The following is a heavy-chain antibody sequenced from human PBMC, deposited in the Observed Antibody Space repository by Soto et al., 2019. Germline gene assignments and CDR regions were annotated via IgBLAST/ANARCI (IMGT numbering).Heavy chain of an antibody. V-gene: IGHV4-39*01. Sequence: QLQLQESGPGLVKPSETLSLTCTVSGGSISSSSYYWGWIRQPPGKGLEWIGSIYYSGSTYYNPSLKSRVPISVDTSKNQFSRKLSSVTAADTAVYYCARQRNDHDAFDIWGQGTMVTVSS. D-gene: IGHD1-1*01. CDR3: ARQRNDHDAFDI. J-gene: IGHJ3*02. CDR2: IYYSGST. CDR1: GGSISSSSYY.